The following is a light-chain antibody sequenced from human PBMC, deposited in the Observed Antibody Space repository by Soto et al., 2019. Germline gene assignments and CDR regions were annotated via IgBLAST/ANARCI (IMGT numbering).Light chain of an antibody. V-gene: IGKV3-11*02. J-gene: IGKJ4*01. CDR1: QSISTY. CDR3: QQRSSWPLT. CDR2: DAS. Sequence: DIVLTQSPATLSLSPGEGATLSCRASQSISTYLAWHQQRPGQAPRLLVYDASSRAPGTPDRFSGSGSGRDFTLTVSSLEPEDFAIYYCQQRSSWPLTFGGGTKVDIK.